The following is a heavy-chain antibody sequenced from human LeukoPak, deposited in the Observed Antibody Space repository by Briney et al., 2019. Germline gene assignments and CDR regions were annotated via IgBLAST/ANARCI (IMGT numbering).Heavy chain of an antibody. CDR3: ARDRGAKDY. D-gene: IGHD1-26*01. V-gene: IGHV4-4*07. CDR1: GGSISSHN. Sequence: SETLSLTCAVSGGSISSHNWSWIRQAAGKGLEGIGRIYSSGNTNYNPSLKSRVTMSVDTSKNQFSLKLSSVTAADTAVYYCARDRGAKDYWGQGTLVTVSS. CDR2: IYSSGNT. J-gene: IGHJ4*02.